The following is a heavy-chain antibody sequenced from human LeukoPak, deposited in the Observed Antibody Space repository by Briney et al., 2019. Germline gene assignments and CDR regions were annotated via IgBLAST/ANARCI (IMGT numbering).Heavy chain of an antibody. Sequence: GGSLRHSCAASGFTFSSYGMHWVRQAPGKGLEWVAFIRYDGSNKYYADSVKGRFTISRDNSKNTLYLQMNSLRAEDTAVYYCAKPTIIVSRGGAFDIWGQGTMVTASS. CDR1: GFTFSSYG. D-gene: IGHD2-15*01. CDR3: AKPTIIVSRGGAFDI. J-gene: IGHJ3*02. V-gene: IGHV3-30*02. CDR2: IRYDGSNK.